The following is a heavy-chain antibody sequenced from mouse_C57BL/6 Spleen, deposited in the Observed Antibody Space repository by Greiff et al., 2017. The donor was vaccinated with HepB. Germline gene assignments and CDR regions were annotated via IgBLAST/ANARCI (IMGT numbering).Heavy chain of an antibody. CDR2: IDPSDSET. CDR3: ARDWVHWYFDV. J-gene: IGHJ1*03. Sequence: QVQLQQPGAELVRPGSSVKLSCKASGYTFTSYWMHWVKQRPIQGLEWIGNIDPSDSETHYNQKFKDKATLTVDKSSSTAYMQLSSLTSEDSAVYYCARDWVHWYFDVWGTGTTVTVSS. CDR1: GYTFTSYW. V-gene: IGHV1-52*01. D-gene: IGHD4-1*01.